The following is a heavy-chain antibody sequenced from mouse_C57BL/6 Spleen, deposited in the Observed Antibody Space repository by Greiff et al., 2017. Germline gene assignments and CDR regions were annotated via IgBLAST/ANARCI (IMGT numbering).Heavy chain of an antibody. D-gene: IGHD3-3*01. CDR1: GYTFTSYW. Sequence: QVQLQQPGAELVMPGASVKLSCKASGYTFTSYWMHWVKQRPGQGLEWIGEIDPSDSYTNYNQKFKGKSTLTVDKSSSTAYMQVSSLTSEESAVYYCERRGWAFAYGGQGTLVTVYA. V-gene: IGHV1-69*01. CDR3: ERRGWAFAY. J-gene: IGHJ3*01. CDR2: IDPSDSYT.